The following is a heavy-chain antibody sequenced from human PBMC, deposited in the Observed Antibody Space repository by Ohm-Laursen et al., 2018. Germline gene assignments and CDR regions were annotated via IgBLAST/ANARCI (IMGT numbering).Heavy chain of an antibody. D-gene: IGHD2/OR15-2a*01. V-gene: IGHV1-46*01. CDR3: ARVLPQAQFSLDY. Sequence: ASVKVSCKASGYTFTTYYIHWVRQAPGQGLEWMGIINPFGGRTAYAQNFQGRLTMTRDTSISTAYMELSSLRSDDTAVYYCARVLPQAQFSLDYWGQGTLVTVSS. CDR2: INPFGGRT. J-gene: IGHJ4*02. CDR1: GYTFTTYY.